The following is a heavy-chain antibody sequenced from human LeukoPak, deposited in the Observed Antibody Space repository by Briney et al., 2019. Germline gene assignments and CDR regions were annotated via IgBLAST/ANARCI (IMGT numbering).Heavy chain of an antibody. V-gene: IGHV3-7*04. CDR1: GFTFSSFW. J-gene: IGHJ4*02. CDR2: TKQDGSER. Sequence: GGSLRLSCAASGFTFSSFWMSWVRQAPGKGLEWVANTKQDGSERYYVDSLKGRFTISRDNAKKSPYLQMNSLRAEDTAVYYCARGPTTMIDYWGQGALVTVSS. D-gene: IGHD3-22*01. CDR3: ARGPTTMIDY.